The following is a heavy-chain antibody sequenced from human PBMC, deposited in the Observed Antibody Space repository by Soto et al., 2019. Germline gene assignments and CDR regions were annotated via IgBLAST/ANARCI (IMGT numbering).Heavy chain of an antibody. CDR1: GGSFSGYY. CDR2: INHSGST. CDR3: ARTLGVNTFYFDY. Sequence: SETLSLTCAVYGGSFSGYYWIWIRQPPGKGLEWIGEINHSGSTNYNPSLKSRVTISVDTSKNQFSLKLSSVTAADTAVYYCARTLGVNTFYFDYWGQGTLVTVSS. J-gene: IGHJ4*02. V-gene: IGHV4-34*01. D-gene: IGHD3-16*01.